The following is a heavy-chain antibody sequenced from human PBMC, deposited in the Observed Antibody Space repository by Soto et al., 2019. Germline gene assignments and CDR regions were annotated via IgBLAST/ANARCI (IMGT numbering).Heavy chain of an antibody. J-gene: IGHJ6*02. CDR1: GFTFNNYG. CDR2: ISGSGDRT. Sequence: GGSLRLSCAVSGFTFNNYGMNWVRQAPGKGLEWVSGISGSGDRTYYANSVKGRFTISRDNSKNTLYLQMNSLRAEDTAVYYCAKDRDIVLVVAAPWYYYGMDVWGQGTTVTVSS. V-gene: IGHV3-23*01. CDR3: AKDRDIVLVVAAPWYYYGMDV. D-gene: IGHD2-15*01.